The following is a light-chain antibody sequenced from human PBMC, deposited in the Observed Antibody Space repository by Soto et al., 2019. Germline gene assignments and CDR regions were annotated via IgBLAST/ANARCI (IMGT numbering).Light chain of an antibody. CDR3: QPYGSSPPIT. CDR1: QSVSSSY. V-gene: IGKV3-20*01. J-gene: IGKJ3*01. Sequence: EIVLTQSPGTLSLSPGERATLSCRASQSVSSSYLAWYQQKPGQAPRLLIYGASSRATGIPDRFSGSGSGTDFTLTISRLEPEDFAVSYCQPYGSSPPITFGPGTKVDIK. CDR2: GAS.